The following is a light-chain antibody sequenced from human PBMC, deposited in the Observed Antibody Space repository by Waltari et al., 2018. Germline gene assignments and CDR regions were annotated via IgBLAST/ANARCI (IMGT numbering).Light chain of an antibody. CDR3: MQALQTPRLT. V-gene: IGKV2-28*01. CDR2: MGS. J-gene: IGKJ4*01. Sequence: DIVLTQSPLSMPVTPREPASISCRSSESLLHSNGYNYLDWYVQKPGQSPQLLIYMGSSRASGVPDRISGSGSGTDFTLKISRVEAEDVGMYYCMQALQTPRLTFGGGTRVEIK. CDR1: ESLLHSNGYNY.